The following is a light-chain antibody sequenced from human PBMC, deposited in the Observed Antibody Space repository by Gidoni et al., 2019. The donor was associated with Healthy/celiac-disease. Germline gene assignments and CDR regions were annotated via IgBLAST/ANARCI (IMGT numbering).Light chain of an antibody. Sequence: EIVMTQSPATLSVSPGERATLSCRASQSVSSNLAWYQQKPGQAPRLLIYGASNRATGIPARFSGSGSGTEFTLTISSLQSEDFAVYYCQQYKNWPRITFGQGTRLEIK. J-gene: IGKJ5*01. CDR3: QQYKNWPRIT. CDR1: QSVSSN. CDR2: GAS. V-gene: IGKV3-15*01.